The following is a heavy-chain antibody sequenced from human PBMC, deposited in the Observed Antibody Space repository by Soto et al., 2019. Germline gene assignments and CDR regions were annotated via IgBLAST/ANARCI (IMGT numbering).Heavy chain of an antibody. CDR1: GFSLSTSRVG. J-gene: IGHJ3*01. CDR2: IYWDDDK. Sequence: QITLKESGPTLVNPTQTLTLTCTFSGFSLSTSRVGVGWIRQPPGKALEWLAIIYWDDDKRYSPSLESRLAITKDTSKNQVVLTMTNLDPVDTATYYCAHIMITFGGVTALDAFDFWGQGKMVTVSS. CDR3: AHIMITFGGVTALDAFDF. D-gene: IGHD3-16*01. V-gene: IGHV2-5*02.